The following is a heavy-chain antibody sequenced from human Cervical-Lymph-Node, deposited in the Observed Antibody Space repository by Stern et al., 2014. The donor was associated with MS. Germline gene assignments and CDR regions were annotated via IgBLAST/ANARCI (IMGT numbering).Heavy chain of an antibody. Sequence: QVQLVQSDAEVTKPGASVKVSCRPSGYIFTAYYFHWVRQAPGQGLEWMGWINPNTGDTNYARNFQCRVTMTRDTSLTTVYMDFSKLRSDDTALYFCARDRASAWYALDFWGQGTLVTVSS. CDR1: GYIFTAYY. CDR3: ARDRASAWYALDF. CDR2: INPNTGDT. D-gene: IGHD6-19*01. V-gene: IGHV1-2*02. J-gene: IGHJ4*02.